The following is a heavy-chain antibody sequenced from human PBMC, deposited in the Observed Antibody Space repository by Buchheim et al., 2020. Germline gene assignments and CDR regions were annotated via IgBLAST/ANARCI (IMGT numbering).Heavy chain of an antibody. CDR1: GDLFSAYV. Sequence: QVQLVQSGAEVKKPGSSVKVSCKISGDLFSAYVISWVRQAPGQGLEWMGRIIPILDTTQYAQKVQDRVTITADKSTSTVYMELSSLTSEDTAVYYCAKDRRIMRFGVVIRGGYGMDVWGQGTT. CDR3: AKDRRIMRFGVVIRGGYGMDV. D-gene: IGHD3/OR15-3a*01. J-gene: IGHJ6*02. V-gene: IGHV1-69*06. CDR2: IIPILDTT.